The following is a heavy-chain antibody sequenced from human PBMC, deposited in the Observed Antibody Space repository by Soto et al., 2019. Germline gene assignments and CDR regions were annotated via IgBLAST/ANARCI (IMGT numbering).Heavy chain of an antibody. V-gene: IGHV3-7*03. CDR2: IKQDGSEK. CDR1: GXTFSSYC. D-gene: IGHD3-3*01. CDR3: ARERRGFLEWSSPNKYYYYGMDV. J-gene: IGHJ6*02. Sequence: GSLRLCSAASGXTFSSYCMSWVRQAPGKGLELVANIKQDGSEKYYVDSVNGRFTISRYNAKNSLYLQMNSLRAEDTAVYYCARERRGFLEWSSPNKYYYYGMDVWGQGTTVNVSS.